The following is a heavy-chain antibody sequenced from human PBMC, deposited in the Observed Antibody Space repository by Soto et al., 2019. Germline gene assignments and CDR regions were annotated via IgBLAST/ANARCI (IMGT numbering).Heavy chain of an antibody. V-gene: IGHV1-8*01. D-gene: IGHD5-18*01. Sequence: QVKLIQSGAEVKKPGASVKVSCKASGYTFTTYDINWVRQAPGQGLEWMGWMNPNGGKTEYAQKFQGRVTMTRNTSLSTAYMEVRSLTSEDTAVYYCARDVGGYSYGLYYHYGMDVWGQGTTVIVSS. J-gene: IGHJ6*02. CDR2: MNPNGGKT. CDR3: ARDVGGYSYGLYYHYGMDV. CDR1: GYTFTTYD.